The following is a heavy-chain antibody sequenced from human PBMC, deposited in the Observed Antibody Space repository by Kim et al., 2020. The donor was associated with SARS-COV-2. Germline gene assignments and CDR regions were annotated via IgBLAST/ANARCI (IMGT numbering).Heavy chain of an antibody. V-gene: IGHV1-18*01. CDR2: ISAYNGNT. Sequence: ASVKVSCKASGYTFTSYGISWVRQAPGQGLEWMGWISAYNGNTNYAQKLQGRVTMTTDTSTSTAYMELRSLRSDDTAVYYCARDMTTVTTFIFGYYGMDVWGQGTTVTVSS. CDR3: ARDMTTVTTFIFGYYGMDV. CDR1: GYTFTSYG. J-gene: IGHJ6*02. D-gene: IGHD4-17*01.